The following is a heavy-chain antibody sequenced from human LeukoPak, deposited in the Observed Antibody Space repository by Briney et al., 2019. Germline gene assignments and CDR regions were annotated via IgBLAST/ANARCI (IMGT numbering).Heavy chain of an antibody. CDR1: GFTFSSYW. Sequence: GGSLRLSCAASGFTFSSYWMSWVRQAPGKGLEWVANIKKDGSEKYYVDSVKGRFTISRDNAKNSLYLQMNSLRAEDTAVYYCARDLAAGTLYAFDIWGQGTMVTVSS. V-gene: IGHV3-7*01. J-gene: IGHJ3*02. CDR2: IKKDGSEK. CDR3: ARDLAAGTLYAFDI. D-gene: IGHD6-13*01.